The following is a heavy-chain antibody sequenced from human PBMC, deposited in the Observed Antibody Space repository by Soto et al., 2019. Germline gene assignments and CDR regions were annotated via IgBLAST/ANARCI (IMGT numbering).Heavy chain of an antibody. CDR2: IKQDGNEK. CDR1: GFTFDTYW. V-gene: IGHV3-7*05. J-gene: IGHJ4*02. D-gene: IGHD3-22*01. CDR3: AKDRDSSGYYSYAFDY. Sequence: GGSLRLSCAASGFTFDTYWMSWVRQAPGKGLEWLANIKQDGNEKYYVDSVKGRFTISRDNAKNTLYLQMNSLRAEDTAVYYCAKDRDSSGYYSYAFDYWGQGTLVTV.